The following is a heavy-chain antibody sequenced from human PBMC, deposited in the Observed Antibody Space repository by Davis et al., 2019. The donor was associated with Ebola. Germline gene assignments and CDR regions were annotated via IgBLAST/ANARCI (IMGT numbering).Heavy chain of an antibody. CDR1: GFTFSSYE. CDR3: ATRGASSSWYYYYYGMDV. J-gene: IGHJ6*02. CDR2: ISSSGSTI. D-gene: IGHD6-13*01. Sequence: GESLKISCAASGFTFSSYEMNWVRQAPGKGLEWVSYISSSGSTIYYADSVKGRFTISRHNSKNTLYLQMNSLRAEDTAVYYCATRGASSSWYYYYYGMDVWGQGTTVTVSS. V-gene: IGHV3-48*03.